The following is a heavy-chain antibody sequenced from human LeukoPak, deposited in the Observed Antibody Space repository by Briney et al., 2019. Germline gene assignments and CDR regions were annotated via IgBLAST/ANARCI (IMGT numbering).Heavy chain of an antibody. V-gene: IGHV3-48*03. CDR1: GFTFRTYE. D-gene: IGHD4-17*01. Sequence: PGGSLRLSCVASGFTFRTYEMNWVRQAPGGGLEWVSFISGGSGTAYYADSAKGRFTISRDNAKSSLYLQMNSLRVEDTAVYYCARDRDYGDYRPVSFDYWGRGTLVTVSS. CDR2: ISGGSGTA. J-gene: IGHJ4*02. CDR3: ARDRDYGDYRPVSFDY.